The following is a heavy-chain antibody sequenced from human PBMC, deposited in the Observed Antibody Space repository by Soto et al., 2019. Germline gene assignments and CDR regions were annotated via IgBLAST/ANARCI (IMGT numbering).Heavy chain of an antibody. Sequence: VQLQQWGAGLLKPSETLSLTCAVYGGSFRGYYWTWIRQPPGKGLEWVGEINHSGNNNYHPSLKSRVTISVDTSKNQFSLKMTSMTAADTAVYYCARGLRPGSGREGFDPWGQGNLVTVSS. CDR3: ARGLRPGSGREGFDP. J-gene: IGHJ5*02. D-gene: IGHD3-10*01. CDR1: GGSFRGYY. V-gene: IGHV4-34*01. CDR2: INHSGNN.